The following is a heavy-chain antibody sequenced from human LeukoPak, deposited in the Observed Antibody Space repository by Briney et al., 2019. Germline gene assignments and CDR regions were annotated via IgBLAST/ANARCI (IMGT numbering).Heavy chain of an antibody. D-gene: IGHD5-18*01. Sequence: GGSLRLSCAASGFTFSSYWMHWVRQAPGKGLVWVSRINSDGSSTSYADSVKGRFTISRDNAKNTLYLQMNSLRAEDTAVYYCARDGGVDTAMDHFDYWGQGTLVTVSS. CDR1: GFTFSSYW. CDR2: INSDGSST. V-gene: IGHV3-74*01. J-gene: IGHJ4*02. CDR3: ARDGGVDTAMDHFDY.